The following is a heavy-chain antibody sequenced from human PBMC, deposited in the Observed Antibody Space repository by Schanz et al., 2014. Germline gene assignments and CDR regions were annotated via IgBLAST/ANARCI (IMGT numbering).Heavy chain of an antibody. CDR3: AKELYSGSHYGWFDP. CDR1: GFTFSNYA. Sequence: VQLVESGGGLAQPGGSLRLSCAASGFTFSNYAMNWVRQAPGKGLKWVSGIRGSGGSTYYADSVKGRFTISRDNSKNTLYLRMNSLRAEDTAVYYCAKELYSGSHYGWFDPWGQGTLVTVSS. D-gene: IGHD1-26*01. CDR2: IRGSGGST. V-gene: IGHV3-23*04. J-gene: IGHJ5*02.